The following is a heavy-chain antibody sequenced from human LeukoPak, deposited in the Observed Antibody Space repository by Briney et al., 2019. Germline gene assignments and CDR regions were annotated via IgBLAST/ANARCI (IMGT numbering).Heavy chain of an antibody. CDR3: ARVTDSALDYFNGMDV. J-gene: IGHJ6*02. CDR2: TSSSDSTK. D-gene: IGHD2-15*01. V-gene: IGHV3-48*02. Sequence: GGSLRLSCAASRFTFSSYSMNWVRQAPGKGLEWVSYTSSSDSTKYYADSVKGRFTISRDNAKNSLYLQMNSLRDVDTAVYYCARVTDSALDYFNGMDVWGQGTTVTVSS. CDR1: RFTFSSYS.